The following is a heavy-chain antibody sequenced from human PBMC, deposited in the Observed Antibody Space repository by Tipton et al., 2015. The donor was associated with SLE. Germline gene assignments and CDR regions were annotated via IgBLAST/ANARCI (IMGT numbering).Heavy chain of an antibody. CDR3: ASEFYYGSGSSY. CDR2: IYPDDSDT. Sequence: QLVQSGVELKKPGESLKISCKGSGYDFTSFWIGWVRQMPGKGLEWMGIIYPDDSDTRISPSFQGQVTVSVDKSINTAYLQWSSLKASDTAMYYCASEFYYGSGSSYWGQGTLVTVSS. CDR1: GYDFTSFW. J-gene: IGHJ4*02. V-gene: IGHV5-51*03. D-gene: IGHD3-10*01.